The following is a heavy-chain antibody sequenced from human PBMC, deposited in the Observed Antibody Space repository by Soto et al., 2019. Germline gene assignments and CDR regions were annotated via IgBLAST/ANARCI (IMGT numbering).Heavy chain of an antibody. J-gene: IGHJ6*02. CDR3: ARFLAAAGPQFYYYYGMDV. CDR2: IYHSGST. Sequence: PSETLSLTCAVSGGSISSSNWWSWVRQPPGKGLEWIGEIYHSGSTNYNPSLKSRVTISVDKSKNQFSLKLSSVTAADTAVYYCARFLAAAGPQFYYYYGMDVWGRGTTVTVSS. D-gene: IGHD6-13*01. CDR1: GGSISSSNW. V-gene: IGHV4-4*02.